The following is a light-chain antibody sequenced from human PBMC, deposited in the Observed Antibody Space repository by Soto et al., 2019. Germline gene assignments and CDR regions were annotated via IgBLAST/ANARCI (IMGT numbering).Light chain of an antibody. CDR3: QQYSSSPIT. CDR2: GAS. CDR1: QSAISSY. Sequence: EIVLTQSPGTLSLSPGERATLSCRASQSAISSYLAWYQQKPGQAPRLLIYGASSRAAGIPDRFSGRGSGTDFTLTISGLEPEDFAVYYCQQYSSSPITFGQGTRVEIK. V-gene: IGKV3-20*01. J-gene: IGKJ5*01.